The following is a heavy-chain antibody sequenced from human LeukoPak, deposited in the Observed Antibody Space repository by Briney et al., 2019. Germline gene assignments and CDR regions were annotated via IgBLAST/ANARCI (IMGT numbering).Heavy chain of an antibody. CDR3: AREEYSSGPLRFDP. V-gene: IGHV4-59*01. Sequence: PSETLSLTCAVYGGSFSGYYWSWIRQPPGKGLEWIGYISNSGSTNYNPSLKSRVTISVDTSKNQFSLRLSSVTAADTAVYYCAREEYSSGPLRFDPWGQGTLVTVSS. CDR1: GGSFSGYY. D-gene: IGHD6-19*01. CDR2: ISNSGST. J-gene: IGHJ5*02.